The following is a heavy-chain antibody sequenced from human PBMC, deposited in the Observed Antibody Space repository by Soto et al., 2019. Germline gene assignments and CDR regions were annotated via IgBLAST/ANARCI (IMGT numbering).Heavy chain of an antibody. V-gene: IGHV3-30-3*01. D-gene: IGHD1-7*01. CDR1: GFTFSSYA. J-gene: IGHJ5*02. CDR3: AREFPDNWNFPWFDP. CDR2: ISYDGSNK. Sequence: GGSLRLSCAASGFTFSSYAMHWVRQAPGKGLEWVAVISYDGSNKYYADSVKGRFTISRDNSKNTLYLQMNSLRAEDTAVYYCAREFPDNWNFPWFDPWGQGTLVTVSS.